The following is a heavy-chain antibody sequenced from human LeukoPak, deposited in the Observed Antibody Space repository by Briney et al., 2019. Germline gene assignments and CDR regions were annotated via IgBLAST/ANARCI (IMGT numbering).Heavy chain of an antibody. V-gene: IGHV4-59*01. CDR2: IYYSGST. J-gene: IGHJ4*02. Sequence: SETLSLTCTVSGGSISSYYWSWIRQPPGKGLEWIGYIYYSGSTNYNPSLKSRVTISVDTSKNQFSLKLSSVTAADTAVYYCARESESGYFDYWGQGTLVTVSS. CDR3: ARESESGYFDY. CDR1: GGSISSYY.